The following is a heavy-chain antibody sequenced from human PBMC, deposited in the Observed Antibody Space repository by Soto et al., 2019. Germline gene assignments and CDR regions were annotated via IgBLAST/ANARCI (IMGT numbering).Heavy chain of an antibody. D-gene: IGHD6-13*01. Sequence: SETLSLTCAVSGGSISSSNWWSWVRQPPGKRLEWIGEIYHSGSTNYNPSLKSRVTISVDTSKNQFSLKVTSVTATDTAVYYCARAYSSSWSYYYYGMDVWGQGTTVTVSS. CDR1: GGSISSSNW. J-gene: IGHJ6*02. CDR3: ARAYSSSWSYYYYGMDV. CDR2: IYHSGST. V-gene: IGHV4-4*02.